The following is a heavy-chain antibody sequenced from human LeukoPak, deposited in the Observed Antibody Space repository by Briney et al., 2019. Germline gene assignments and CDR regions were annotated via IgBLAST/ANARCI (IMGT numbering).Heavy chain of an antibody. J-gene: IGHJ4*02. CDR3: TSLGNYGSGSFSFNY. CDR2: IKQDGSEK. CDR1: GFTFSNYW. Sequence: GGSLRLSCAASGFTFSNYWMSWVRQASGKGLEWVANIKQDGSEKYYVDSVKGRFTFSRDNAKNSLFLQMNSLRAEDTAVYYCTSLGNYGSGSFSFNYWGQGTLVTVSS. D-gene: IGHD3-10*01. V-gene: IGHV3-7*05.